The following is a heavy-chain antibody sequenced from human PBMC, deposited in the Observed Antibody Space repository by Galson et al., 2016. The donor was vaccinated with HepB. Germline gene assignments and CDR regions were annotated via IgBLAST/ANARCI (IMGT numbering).Heavy chain of an antibody. V-gene: IGHV3-30*18. CDR3: AKNDILAGYSAFDY. J-gene: IGHJ4*02. Sequence: SLRLSCAASGFTFSSYAMHWVRQAPGKGLEWVAVISYDGSHKYYAASVKGRFTISRDNSKNTLSLQMNNLRAEDTAVYYCAKNDILAGYSAFDYWGQGTLVTVSS. CDR2: ISYDGSHK. CDR1: GFTFSSYA. D-gene: IGHD3-9*01.